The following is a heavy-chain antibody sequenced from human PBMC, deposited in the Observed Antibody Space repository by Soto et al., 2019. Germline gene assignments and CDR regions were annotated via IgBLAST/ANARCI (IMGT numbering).Heavy chain of an antibody. CDR3: ARGLVRYFSVTSCHAMDV. CDR1: GGSIRSTNW. Sequence: SETLSLTCVVSGGSIRSTNWWAWVRQTPGKGLEWIGEVYHNGTSNYNPSLKGRATISVDMSKDQVSLRLNSVIDADTAVYYCARGLVRYFSVTSCHAMDVWGQGTPVTVSS. CDR2: VYHNGTS. D-gene: IGHD2-15*01. J-gene: IGHJ6*02. V-gene: IGHV4-4*02.